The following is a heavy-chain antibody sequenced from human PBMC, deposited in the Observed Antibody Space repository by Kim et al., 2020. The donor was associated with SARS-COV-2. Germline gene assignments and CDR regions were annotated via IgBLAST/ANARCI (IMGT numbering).Heavy chain of an antibody. CDR1: GFTFSDHY. Sequence: GGSLRLSCVASGFTFSDHYMSWIRQAPGKGLEWVSHITGSGSTKYYADSVKGRFTISRDNPRNSLHLHMNSLRADDTAVYFCARDHKYTTSSSFDFWGQG. CDR2: ITGSGSTK. D-gene: IGHD6-6*01. CDR3: ARDHKYTTSSSFDF. V-gene: IGHV3-11*01. J-gene: IGHJ4*02.